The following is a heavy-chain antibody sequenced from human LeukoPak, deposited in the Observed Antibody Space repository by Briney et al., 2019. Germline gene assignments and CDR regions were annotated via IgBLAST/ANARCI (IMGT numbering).Heavy chain of an antibody. J-gene: IGHJ6*04. CDR2: ISSSSSTI. CDR3: APEPRYCTSTSCSYYYGMEV. V-gene: IGHV3-48*03. D-gene: IGHD2-2*01. CDR1: GFTCSSYE. Sequence: GSLRLSCASSGFTCSSYEMNWVRQAGGKVLEWVSYISSSSSTIYYSDSVKCRFTIARDNANNSLFLQMNRLRAEDTAVYYCAPEPRYCTSTSCSYYYGMEVWGKGTTVTVSS.